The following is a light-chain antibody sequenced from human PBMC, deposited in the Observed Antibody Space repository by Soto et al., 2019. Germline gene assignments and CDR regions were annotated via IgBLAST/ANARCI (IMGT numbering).Light chain of an antibody. J-gene: IGKJ1*01. V-gene: IGKV1-5*03. Sequence: DIQMTQSPSTLSGSVGDRVTITCRASQTISSWLDWYQQKPGKAPKLLIYTASTLKSGVPSRFSGSGSGTEFTLTISSLQPDDFATYYCQHYNSYSAAFGQGTKVDIK. CDR3: QHYNSYSAA. CDR2: TAS. CDR1: QTISSW.